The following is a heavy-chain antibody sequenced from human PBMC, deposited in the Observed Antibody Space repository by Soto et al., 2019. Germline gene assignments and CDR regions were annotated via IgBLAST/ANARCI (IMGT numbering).Heavy chain of an antibody. Sequence: PGGSLRLSCAASGFTFSSYGMHWVRQAPGKGLEWVAVIWYDGSNKYYADSVKGRFTISRDNSKNTLYLQMNSLRAEDTAVYYCARDGDTIFGVVILGDAFDIWGQGTMVTVSS. V-gene: IGHV3-33*01. CDR3: ARDGDTIFGVVILGDAFDI. CDR2: IWYDGSNK. CDR1: GFTFSSYG. J-gene: IGHJ3*02. D-gene: IGHD3-3*01.